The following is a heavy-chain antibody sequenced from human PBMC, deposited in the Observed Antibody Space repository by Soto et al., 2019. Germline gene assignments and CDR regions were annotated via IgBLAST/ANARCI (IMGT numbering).Heavy chain of an antibody. CDR3: AKDLDYYDSSGYSGLGDY. J-gene: IGHJ4*02. CDR1: GFTFSSYG. D-gene: IGHD3-22*01. CDR2: ISYDGSNK. Sequence: QVQLVESGGGVVQPGRSLRLSCAASGFTFSSYGMHWVRQAPGKGLEWVAVISYDGSNKYYADSVKGRFTISRDNSKNTLYLQMNRLRAEDTAVYYCAKDLDYYDSSGYSGLGDYWGQGTLVTVSS. V-gene: IGHV3-30*18.